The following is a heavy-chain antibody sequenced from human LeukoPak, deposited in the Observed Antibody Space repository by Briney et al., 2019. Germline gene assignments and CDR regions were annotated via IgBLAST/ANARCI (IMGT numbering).Heavy chain of an antibody. CDR3: ARVSPNSSGWDYYFDY. J-gene: IGHJ4*02. CDR1: GFTFSSYS. D-gene: IGHD6-19*01. CDR2: ISSSSSYI. V-gene: IGHV3-21*01. Sequence: GGFLRLSCAASGFTFSSYSMNWVRQAPGKGLEWVSSISSSSSYIYYADSVKGRFTISRDNAKNSLYLQMNSLRAEDTAVYYCARVSPNSSGWDYYFDYWGQGTLVTVSS.